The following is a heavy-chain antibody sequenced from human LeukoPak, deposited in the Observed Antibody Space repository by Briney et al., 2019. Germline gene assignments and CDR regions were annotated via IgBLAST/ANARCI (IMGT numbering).Heavy chain of an antibody. D-gene: IGHD6-13*01. V-gene: IGHV4-59*01. CDR1: GDSISSYY. CDR3: ARGGSSWANWFDP. CDR2: VYYTGST. J-gene: IGHJ5*02. Sequence: PSETLSLTCTVSGDSISSYYWSWIRQPPGKGLEWTGNVYYTGSTNYISSLKSRVTISIDTSKNQFSLKLSSMTAADTAVYYCARGGSSWANWFDPWGQGTLVSVSS.